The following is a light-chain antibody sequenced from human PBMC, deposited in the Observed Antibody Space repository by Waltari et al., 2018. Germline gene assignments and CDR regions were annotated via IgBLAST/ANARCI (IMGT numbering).Light chain of an antibody. J-gene: IGKJ4*01. CDR3: QQRSNWPRPLT. V-gene: IGKV3-11*01. CDR2: DAS. Sequence: EIVLTQSPATLSLSPGERATLSCRASQSVSSYLAWYQQKPGQAPRLLIYDASNRATGIQARFSGSGSGTDFTLTISSLEPEDFAVYYCQQRSNWPRPLTFGGGTKVEIK. CDR1: QSVSSY.